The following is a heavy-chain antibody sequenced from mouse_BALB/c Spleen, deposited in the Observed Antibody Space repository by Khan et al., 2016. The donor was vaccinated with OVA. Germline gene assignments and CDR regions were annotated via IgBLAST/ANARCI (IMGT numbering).Heavy chain of an antibody. CDR1: GFSLTNYS. J-gene: IGHJ3*01. Sequence: QVQLKESGPGLVQPSQSLSITCTVSGFSLTNYSVHWVRQSPGKGLECLGVIWSAGSTDYNAVFISRLSISKDNSRSQAFFKMNSLQPNDTAIYYCARRGYDYGRGALFAYWGQGTLVTVSA. CDR2: IWSAGST. V-gene: IGHV2-2*02. D-gene: IGHD2-4*01. CDR3: ARRGYDYGRGALFAY.